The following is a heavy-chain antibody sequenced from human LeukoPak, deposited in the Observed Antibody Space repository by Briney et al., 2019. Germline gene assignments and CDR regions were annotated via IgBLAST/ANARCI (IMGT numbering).Heavy chain of an antibody. Sequence: SETLSLTCVVYGGSFSDYCWTWIRQPPGKGLEWIGEINYSGGTNYNPSLKSRVTISVDTSKNQFSLNLSSVTAADTAVYYCAGMSYLYYYGSGTSIDYWGQGTLVTVSS. D-gene: IGHD3-10*01. CDR3: AGMSYLYYYGSGTSIDY. CDR2: INYSGGT. J-gene: IGHJ4*02. V-gene: IGHV4-34*01. CDR1: GGSFSDYC.